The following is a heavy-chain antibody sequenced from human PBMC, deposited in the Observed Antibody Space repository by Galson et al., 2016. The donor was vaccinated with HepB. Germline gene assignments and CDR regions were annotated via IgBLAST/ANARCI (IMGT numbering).Heavy chain of an antibody. V-gene: IGHV3-11*06. Sequence: SLRLSCAASGFTFSDYYMNWVRQAPGKGLEWVSYISSSGRHTDYADSVKGRFTISRDNAKNSLYPQMNSLRAEDTAVYYCARGDSSGRPDYWGQGTLVTVSS. D-gene: IGHD6-19*01. CDR1: GFTFSDYY. CDR2: ISSSGRHT. J-gene: IGHJ4*02. CDR3: ARGDSSGRPDY.